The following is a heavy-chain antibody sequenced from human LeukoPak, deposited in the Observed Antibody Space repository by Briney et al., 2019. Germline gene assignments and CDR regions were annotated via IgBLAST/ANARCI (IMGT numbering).Heavy chain of an antibody. Sequence: GGSLRLSCAASGFTFSSYAMNWVRQAPGKGLEWVSAISGSGGSTYYADSVKGRFTISRDNSKNTLYLQMNSLRAEDTAVYYCAKDPRSGWYAEYFQHWGQGTLVTVSS. V-gene: IGHV3-23*01. J-gene: IGHJ1*01. CDR3: AKDPRSGWYAEYFQH. D-gene: IGHD6-19*01. CDR1: GFTFSSYA. CDR2: ISGSGGST.